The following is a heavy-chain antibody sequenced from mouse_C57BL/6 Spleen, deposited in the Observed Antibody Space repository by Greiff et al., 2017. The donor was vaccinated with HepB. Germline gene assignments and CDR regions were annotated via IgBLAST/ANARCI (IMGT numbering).Heavy chain of an antibody. J-gene: IGHJ4*01. CDR3: ARWDLVYDGSSYQGDAMDY. CDR2: IYPGDGDT. V-gene: IGHV1-80*01. CDR1: GYAFSSYW. D-gene: IGHD1-1*01. Sequence: VQLQQSGAELVKPGASVKISCKASGYAFSSYWMNWVKQRPGQGLEWIGQIYPGDGDTNYNGKFKGKATLTADKSSSTAYMQLSSLTSEDSAVYFGARWDLVYDGSSYQGDAMDYWGQGTSVTVSS.